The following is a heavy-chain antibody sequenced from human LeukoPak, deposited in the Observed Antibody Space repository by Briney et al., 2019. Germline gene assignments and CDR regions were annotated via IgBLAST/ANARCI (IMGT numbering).Heavy chain of an antibody. CDR1: GGSISSYY. Sequence: PSETLSLTCTVSGGSISSYYWSWIRQPAGKGLEWIGRIYTSGSTNYNPSLKGRVTMSVDTSKNQFSLKLSSVTAADTAVYYCAREAVLLWFGELSDWGQGTLVTVSS. CDR2: IYTSGST. J-gene: IGHJ4*02. CDR3: AREAVLLWFGELSD. V-gene: IGHV4-4*07. D-gene: IGHD3-10*01.